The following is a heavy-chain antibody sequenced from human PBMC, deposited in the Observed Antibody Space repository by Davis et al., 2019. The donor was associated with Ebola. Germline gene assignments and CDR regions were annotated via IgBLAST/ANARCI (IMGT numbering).Heavy chain of an antibody. Sequence: GESLKISYAASGFTFSTYAMTWVRQAPGKGLEWVSFIGGSSRTTSYADSVKGRFTISRDNSKNTLYLQMASLRAEDTAVYYCAAALSGTTSALTYWGQGTLVTVSS. V-gene: IGHV3-23*01. J-gene: IGHJ4*02. CDR1: GFTFSTYA. CDR2: IGGSSRTT. D-gene: IGHD1-7*01. CDR3: AAALSGTTSALTY.